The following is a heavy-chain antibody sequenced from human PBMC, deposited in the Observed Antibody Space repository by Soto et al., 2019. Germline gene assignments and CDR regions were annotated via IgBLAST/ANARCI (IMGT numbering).Heavy chain of an antibody. J-gene: IGHJ4*02. D-gene: IGHD1-26*01. V-gene: IGHV3-30*03. Sequence: GGSLRLSCAASGFTFSSYGMHWVRQAPGKGLEWVAVISYDGSNKYYADSVKGRFTISRDNSKNTLYLQMNSLRAEDTAVYYCAREGDSGSYFPFWYFDYWGQGTLVTVSS. CDR3: AREGDSGSYFPFWYFDY. CDR1: GFTFSSYG. CDR2: ISYDGSNK.